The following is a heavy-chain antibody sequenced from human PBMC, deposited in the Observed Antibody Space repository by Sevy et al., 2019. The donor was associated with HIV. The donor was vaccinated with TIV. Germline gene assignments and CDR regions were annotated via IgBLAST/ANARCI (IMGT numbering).Heavy chain of an antibody. CDR1: GFTFGDYC. D-gene: IGHD6-13*01. V-gene: IGHV3-49*04. CDR3: TRWKAAQSIFDY. J-gene: IGHJ4*02. Sequence: GGSLRLSCTASGFTFGDYCMSWVRQAPGKGLEWVAFLKSDVYGGTVNHAASVRGRFVISRDNSKTIAYLQMNDLKTEDTGVYYCTRWKAAQSIFDYWGQGALVTVSS. CDR2: LKSDVYGGTV.